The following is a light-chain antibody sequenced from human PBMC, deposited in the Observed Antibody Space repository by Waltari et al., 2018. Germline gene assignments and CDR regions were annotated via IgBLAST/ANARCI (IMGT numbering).Light chain of an antibody. Sequence: DIVMTQSPASLAVSLGARASISCKSSQGVLDSSNNKNYLAWYQQKPGQPPKLLIYWASTRESGVPDRFSGSGSGTDFTLTISSLQAEDVAVYYCQQYYSTPPVTFGGGTKVEIK. CDR1: QGVLDSSNNKNY. CDR3: QQYYSTPPVT. V-gene: IGKV4-1*01. J-gene: IGKJ4*01. CDR2: WAS.